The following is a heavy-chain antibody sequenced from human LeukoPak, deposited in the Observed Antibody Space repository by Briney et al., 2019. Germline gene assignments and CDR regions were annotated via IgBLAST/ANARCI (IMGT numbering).Heavy chain of an antibody. CDR1: GDSVSSNSAA. CDR3: AREQDNTFDI. Sequence: PSQTLSLTCAISGDSVSSNSAAWSWIRQSPSGGLEWLGRTSYRSKWNNDYAVSVKSRISFNPDTTKNHFSLQLNSVTPEDTAVYYCAREQDNTFDIWGQGTMVTVSS. D-gene: IGHD2-15*01. J-gene: IGHJ3*02. V-gene: IGHV6-1*01. CDR2: TSYRSKWNN.